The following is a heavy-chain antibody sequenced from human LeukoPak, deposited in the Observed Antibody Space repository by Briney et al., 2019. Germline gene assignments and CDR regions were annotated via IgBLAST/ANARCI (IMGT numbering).Heavy chain of an antibody. CDR2: ISSSSTYI. CDR1: GFIFSSYD. J-gene: IGHJ4*02. Sequence: GGSLRLSCAASGFIFSSYDVNWVRQAPGKGLEWVSSISSSSTYIHYADSVKGRFTISRDNAKNSLYLQMNSLRGEDTAVYYCARVGATGTADYWGQGTLVTVS. V-gene: IGHV3-21*01. D-gene: IGHD1-1*01. CDR3: ARVGATGTADY.